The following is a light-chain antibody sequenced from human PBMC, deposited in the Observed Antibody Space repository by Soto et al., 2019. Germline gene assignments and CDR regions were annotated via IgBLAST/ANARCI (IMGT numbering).Light chain of an antibody. Sequence: DSQMTQSPSTLSASVGDRITITCRASPGISTWLAWYQQKPGKAPKLLIYKASTLESGVPSRFSGRGSGTEFNLSISSLQPDDLAPYDCQQYNSYSLTFGGGTKVEIK. CDR1: PGISTW. CDR2: KAS. CDR3: QQYNSYSLT. V-gene: IGKV1-5*03. J-gene: IGKJ4*01.